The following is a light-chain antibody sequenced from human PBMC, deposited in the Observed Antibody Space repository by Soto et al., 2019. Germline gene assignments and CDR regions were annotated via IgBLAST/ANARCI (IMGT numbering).Light chain of an antibody. CDR2: GTS. CDR3: QQYNHHPLT. J-gene: IGKJ4*01. Sequence: DVQMTHSPSSLAASFGDTVTITCRASQDISIYLAWFQQKPGKAPKSLIYGTSTLHSGVPSKFSGSRSGTDFTLTISSLQPEDFATYYCQQYNHHPLTFGGGTKVDTK. CDR1: QDISIY. V-gene: IGKV1-16*02.